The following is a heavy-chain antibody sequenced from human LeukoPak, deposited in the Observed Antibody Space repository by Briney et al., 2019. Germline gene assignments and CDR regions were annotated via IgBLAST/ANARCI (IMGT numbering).Heavy chain of an antibody. CDR3: ARDLTSSDPYYYYYGMDV. D-gene: IGHD2-2*01. Sequence: GGSLRLSCAASGFTFSSYAMSWVRQAPGKGLEWVAVIWYDGSNKYYADSVKGRFAISRDNSKNTLYLQMNSLRAEDTAVYYCARDLTSSDPYYYYYGMDVWGQGTTVTVSS. V-gene: IGHV3-33*08. CDR2: IWYDGSNK. CDR1: GFTFSSYA. J-gene: IGHJ6*02.